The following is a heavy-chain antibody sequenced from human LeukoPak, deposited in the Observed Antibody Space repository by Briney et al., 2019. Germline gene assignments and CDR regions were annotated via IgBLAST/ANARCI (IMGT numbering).Heavy chain of an antibody. CDR3: ASGLGSYHDY. D-gene: IGHD3-10*01. CDR1: GFTFSSYV. V-gene: IGHV3-30-3*01. J-gene: IGHJ4*02. CDR2: ISYDGSTK. Sequence: GRSLRLSCAASGFTFSSYVMHWVRQAPGKGLEWVSVISYDGSTKYYADSVKGRFTISRDNSKNTLYLQMNSLRAENTAVYYCASGLGSYHDYWGQGTLVTVSS.